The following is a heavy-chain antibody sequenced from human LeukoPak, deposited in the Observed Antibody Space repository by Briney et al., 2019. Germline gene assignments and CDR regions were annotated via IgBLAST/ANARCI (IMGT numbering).Heavy chain of an antibody. CDR2: ISGSGGST. CDR1: GFTFSSYA. CDR3: AKGVVVPAAILYYFDY. Sequence: GGSLRLSCAASGFTFSSYAMSWVRQAPGKGLGWVSAISGSGGSTYYADSMKGRFTISRDNSKNTLYLQMNSLRAEDTAVYYCAKGVVVPAAILYYFDYWGQGTLVTVSS. J-gene: IGHJ4*02. V-gene: IGHV3-23*01. D-gene: IGHD2-2*01.